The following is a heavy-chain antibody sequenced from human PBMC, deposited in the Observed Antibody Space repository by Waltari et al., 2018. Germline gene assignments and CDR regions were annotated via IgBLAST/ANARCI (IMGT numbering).Heavy chain of an antibody. J-gene: IGHJ6*02. D-gene: IGHD4-17*01. CDR1: GGTFSSYA. CDR2: VIPIFGTA. V-gene: IGHV1-69*01. CDR3: ARGLGTVTTKPYYYYGMDV. Sequence: QVQLVQSGAEVKKPGSSVKVSCKASGGTFSSYAISWVRQAPGQGLEWMGGVIPIFGTANYAQKFQGRVTITADESTSTAYMELSSLRSEDTAVYYCARGLGTVTTKPYYYYGMDVWGQGTTVTVSS.